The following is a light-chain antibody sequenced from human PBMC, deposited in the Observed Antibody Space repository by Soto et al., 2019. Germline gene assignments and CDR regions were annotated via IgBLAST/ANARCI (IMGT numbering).Light chain of an antibody. J-gene: IGKJ4*01. CDR2: AAS. Sequence: IQLTQFPSSLSASIGDRVTITCRACQGISTYLAWYQQKPRKAPKLLIYAASTLQSGVPSRFSGSGSGTDFTLTISSLQPEDFATYYCQQYNSYSLTFGGGTKVDI. CDR3: QQYNSYSLT. V-gene: IGKV1-9*01. CDR1: QGISTY.